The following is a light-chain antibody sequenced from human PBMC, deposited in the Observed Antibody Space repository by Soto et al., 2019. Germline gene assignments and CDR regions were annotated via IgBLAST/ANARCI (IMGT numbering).Light chain of an antibody. CDR2: GAS. CDR1: QSISSSF. CDR3: QQYGSSPPLT. J-gene: IGKJ4*01. Sequence: EFVLTQSPGKLSLSPGERATLSCRASQSISSSFLAWYQQKPGQAPRLLIYGASIRGTGIPDRFSVSGSETDFTLTISRLEPEDFAVYYCQQYGSSPPLTFGGWTKVEIK. V-gene: IGKV3-20*01.